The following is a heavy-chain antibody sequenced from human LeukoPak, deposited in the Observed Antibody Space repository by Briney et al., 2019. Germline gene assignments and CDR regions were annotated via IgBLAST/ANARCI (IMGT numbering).Heavy chain of an antibody. CDR2: ISGYDGNT. Sequence: GASVKVSCKTSGYTFTNFGVSWVRQAPGQGLEWMGWISGYDGNTNYVQKFQGRVTMTIDTSTSTAYMGLWSLRSDDTATYYCVRDLRTVIHEYWGQGTLVTVSS. CDR1: GYTFTNFG. CDR3: VRDLRTVIHEY. V-gene: IGHV1-18*01. D-gene: IGHD2/OR15-2a*01. J-gene: IGHJ4*02.